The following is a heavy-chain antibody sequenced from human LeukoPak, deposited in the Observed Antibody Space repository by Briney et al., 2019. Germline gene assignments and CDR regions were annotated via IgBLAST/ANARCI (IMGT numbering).Heavy chain of an antibody. D-gene: IGHD1-14*01. V-gene: IGHV3-64*01. Sequence: PGGSLRLSCAPSGVTFSIHAMHWVRQAPGKGLEYVSAISSNGGSTYYANSVKGRFTISRDNSENTLYLQMGSLRAEDTAVYYCARGRNSDYWGRGTLVTVSS. CDR1: GVTFSIHA. CDR2: ISSNGGST. J-gene: IGHJ4*02. CDR3: ARGRNSDY.